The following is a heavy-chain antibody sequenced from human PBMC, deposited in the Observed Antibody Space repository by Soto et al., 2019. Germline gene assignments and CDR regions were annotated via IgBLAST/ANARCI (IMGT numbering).Heavy chain of an antibody. CDR1: GGTFSSYA. V-gene: IGHV1-69*13. Sequence: SVKVSCKASGGTFSSYAISWVRQAPGQGLEWMGGIIPIFGTANYAQKFQGRVTITADESTSTAYMELSTLRSGDTAVYYCASGIQLWRTTYYYGMDVWGQGTTVTVSS. CDR2: IIPIFGTA. D-gene: IGHD5-18*01. CDR3: ASGIQLWRTTYYYGMDV. J-gene: IGHJ6*02.